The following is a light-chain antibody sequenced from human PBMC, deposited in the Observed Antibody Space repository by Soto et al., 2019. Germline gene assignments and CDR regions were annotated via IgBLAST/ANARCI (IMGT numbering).Light chain of an antibody. CDR3: SSSAASNTLYV. J-gene: IGLJ1*01. CDR2: EVT. V-gene: IGLV2-8*01. Sequence: QSVLTQPPSASGSPGRSVTISGTGTSSDVGAYNSVAWYQQYPGKAPKLIIYEVTKRPSGVPDRFSGSKSGNTASLTVSGLQADDEADYYCSSSAASNTLYVFGTGTKLTVL. CDR1: SSDVGAYNS.